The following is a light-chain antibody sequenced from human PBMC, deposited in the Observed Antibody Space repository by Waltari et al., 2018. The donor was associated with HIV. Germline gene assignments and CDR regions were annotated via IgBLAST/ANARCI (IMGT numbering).Light chain of an antibody. V-gene: IGKV3-15*01. Sequence: EIVMTQSPVTLSVSPGERATLSCRASQSVSSNLAWYQQKPGQAPRLLISGASTRATGIPARFSGSGSGTEFTLTISSLQSEDFAVYYCQHYNNWPPYTFGQGTKLEIK. CDR2: GAS. CDR1: QSVSSN. J-gene: IGKJ2*01. CDR3: QHYNNWPPYT.